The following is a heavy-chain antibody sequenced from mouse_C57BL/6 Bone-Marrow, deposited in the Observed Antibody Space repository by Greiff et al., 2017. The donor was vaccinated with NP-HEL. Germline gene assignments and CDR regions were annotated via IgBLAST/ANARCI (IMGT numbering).Heavy chain of an antibody. CDR3: ARHTKGYDYPDY. CDR2: ISSGGSYT. J-gene: IGHJ2*01. Sequence: DVHLVESGGDLVKPGGSLKLSCAASGFTFSSYGMSWVRQTPDKRLEWVATISSGGSYTYYPDSVKGRFTISRDNAKNTLYLQMSSLKSEDTAMYYCARHTKGYDYPDYWGQGTTLTVSS. V-gene: IGHV5-6*01. CDR1: GFTFSSYG. D-gene: IGHD2-4*01.